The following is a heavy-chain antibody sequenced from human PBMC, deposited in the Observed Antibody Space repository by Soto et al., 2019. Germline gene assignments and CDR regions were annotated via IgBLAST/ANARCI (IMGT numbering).Heavy chain of an antibody. V-gene: IGHV4-39*01. CDR1: RGPIPSSRFH. J-gene: IGHJ5*02. CDR2: IQYSGTT. CDR3: ARSVDP. Sequence: LSLTCTVSRGPIPSSRFHWGWIRQPPGKGLEWIASIQYSGTTFYNPSLKTRVTFTVATSKNQFALQLSSGTAAETAVHYCARSVDPWGQGTLVTVSS.